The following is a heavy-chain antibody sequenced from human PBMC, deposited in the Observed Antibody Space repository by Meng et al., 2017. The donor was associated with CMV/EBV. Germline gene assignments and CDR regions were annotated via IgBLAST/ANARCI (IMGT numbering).Heavy chain of an antibody. CDR2: VDQSGTDT. CDR1: GFTFTDAG. Sequence: GGSLRLSCEVSGFTFTDAGMAWVRHAPGKGLEWVSTVDQSGTDTHYADSVKGRFTISRDNFKNTLSLQMNSLRADDTAVYYCATDAGEINPFHYWGQGTLVTVSS. V-gene: IGHV3-23*05. D-gene: IGHD1-26*01. J-gene: IGHJ4*02. CDR3: ATDAGEINPFHY.